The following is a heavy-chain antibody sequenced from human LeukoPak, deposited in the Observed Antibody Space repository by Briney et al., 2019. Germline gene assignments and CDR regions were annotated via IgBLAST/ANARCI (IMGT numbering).Heavy chain of an antibody. CDR3: ARDPGGARYSGYDPFDY. V-gene: IGHV4-39*02. Sequence: SETLSLTCTVSGGSISSNSYYWGWIRQPPGKGLEWIGSICYSGSTYYNPSLKNRLTISVDTSKNQFSLKLSSVTAADTAVYYCARDPGGARYSGYDPFDYWGQGTLVTASS. J-gene: IGHJ4*02. D-gene: IGHD5-12*01. CDR1: GGSISSNSYY. CDR2: ICYSGST.